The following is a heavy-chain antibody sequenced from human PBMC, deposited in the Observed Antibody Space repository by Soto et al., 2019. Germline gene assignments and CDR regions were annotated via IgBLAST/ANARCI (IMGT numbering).Heavy chain of an antibody. V-gene: IGHV4-39*01. CDR1: GGSISSSSYY. CDR2: IYYSGST. J-gene: IGHJ5*02. Sequence: KSSETLSLTCTVSGGSISSSSYYWGWIRQPPGKGLEWIGSIYYSGSTYYNPSLKSRVTISVDTSKNQFSLKLSSVTAADTAVYYCAALTAGSYSGFDPWGQGTLVTVSS. D-gene: IGHD3-10*01. CDR3: AALTAGSYSGFDP.